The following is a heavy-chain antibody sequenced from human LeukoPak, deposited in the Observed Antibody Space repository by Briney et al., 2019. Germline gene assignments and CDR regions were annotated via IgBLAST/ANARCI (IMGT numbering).Heavy chain of an antibody. CDR3: ARVGPTVAIDY. V-gene: IGHV3-66*01. D-gene: IGHD4-11*01. J-gene: IGHJ4*02. CDR1: GFAVSSNY. CDR2: IYSGGST. Sequence: GGSLRLSCAASGFAVSSNYMSWVRQAPGKGLEWVSVIYSGGSTYYADSVKGRFTISRDNSKNTLYLQMNSLRAEDTAVYYCARVGPTVAIDYWGQGTLVTVSS.